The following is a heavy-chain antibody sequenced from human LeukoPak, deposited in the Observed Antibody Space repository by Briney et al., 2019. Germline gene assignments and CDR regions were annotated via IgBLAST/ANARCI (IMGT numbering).Heavy chain of an antibody. J-gene: IGHJ4*02. CDR3: ARVGYCSGGSCYKPLDY. Sequence: PSETLSLTCTVSGGSISSYYWSWIRQPPGKGLEWIGYIYYSGSTNYNPSLKSRVTISVDTSKNQFSLKLSSVTAADTAVYYCARVGYCSGGSCYKPLDYWGQGTLVTVSS. CDR1: GGSISSYY. V-gene: IGHV4-59*12. D-gene: IGHD2-15*01. CDR2: IYYSGST.